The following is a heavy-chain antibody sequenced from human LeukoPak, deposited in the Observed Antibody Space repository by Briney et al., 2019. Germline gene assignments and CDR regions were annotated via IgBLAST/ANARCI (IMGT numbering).Heavy chain of an antibody. CDR3: ARGSASGSRYPFDY. J-gene: IGHJ4*02. CDR2: INPNNGGT. D-gene: IGHD3-10*01. V-gene: IGHV1-2*02. Sequence: GASVKVSCKASGYTFTSYYIHWVRQAPGQGLEWMGYINPNNGGTNYAQKFQGRVTMTRDTSISTAYMELTRLTSDDTAIYSCARGSASGSRYPFDYWGQGTLVTVSS. CDR1: GYTFTSYY.